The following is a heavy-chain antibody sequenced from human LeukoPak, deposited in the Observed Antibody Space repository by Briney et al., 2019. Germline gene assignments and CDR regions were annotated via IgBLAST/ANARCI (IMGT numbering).Heavy chain of an antibody. D-gene: IGHD1-26*01. Sequence: GASVKVSCKASGYTFTSYYMHWVRQAPGQGLEWMGIINPSGGSTIYAQKFQGRVTMTEDTSTDTAYMELSSLRSEDTAVYYCATPASGSFPSYYFDYWGQGTLVTVSS. V-gene: IGHV1-46*01. CDR1: GYTFTSYY. CDR2: INPSGGST. CDR3: ATPASGSFPSYYFDY. J-gene: IGHJ4*02.